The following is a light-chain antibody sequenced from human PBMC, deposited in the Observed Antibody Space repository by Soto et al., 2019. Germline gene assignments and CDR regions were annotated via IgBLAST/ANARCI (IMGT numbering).Light chain of an antibody. CDR2: GAS. J-gene: IGKJ2*01. V-gene: IGKV3-20*01. Sequence: EILLMQSPDTLSLSPGHRATLSCRASQSVSKNYLAWYQQKLGQAPRLLIYGASSRVAGVPDRFSGSGSGTDFTLTVSRLEPEDFAVFYCQQYVNSPPTFGQGTLLEIK. CDR1: QSVSKNY. CDR3: QQYVNSPPT.